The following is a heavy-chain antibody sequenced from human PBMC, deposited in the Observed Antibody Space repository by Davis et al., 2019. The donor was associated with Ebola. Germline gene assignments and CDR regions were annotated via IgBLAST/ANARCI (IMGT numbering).Heavy chain of an antibody. V-gene: IGHV3-30*18. CDR3: AKATGMDV. J-gene: IGHJ6*02. CDR1: GFTFSSYG. Sequence: PGGSLRLSCAASGFTFSSYGMHWVRQAPGKGLEWVAVISYDGSNKYYADSVKGRFTISRDNSKNTLYLQMNSLRAEDTAVYYCAKATGMDVWGQGTTVTVSS. CDR2: ISYDGSNK.